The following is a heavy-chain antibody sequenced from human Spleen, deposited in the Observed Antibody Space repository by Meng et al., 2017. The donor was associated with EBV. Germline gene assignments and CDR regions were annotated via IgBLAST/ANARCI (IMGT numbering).Heavy chain of an antibody. CDR2: INPSDGST. D-gene: IGHD2-21*02. CDR3: ARDLTYCGGDCY. J-gene: IGHJ4*02. V-gene: IGHV1-46*01. CDR1: GYTFSRYY. Sequence: VHLVPAGGKVNGPGALVEVSCQAFGYTFSRYYMYWVRLAPGQGLEWMGTINPSDGSTRYAQKFLDRVTMTRDTSTSTVYLELSSLRSDDTAVYYCARDLTYCGGDCYWGQGTLVTVSS.